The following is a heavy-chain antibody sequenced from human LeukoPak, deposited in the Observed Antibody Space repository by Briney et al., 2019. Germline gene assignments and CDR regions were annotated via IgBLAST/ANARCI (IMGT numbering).Heavy chain of an antibody. V-gene: IGHV3-66*04. Sequence: GGSLRLSCATSGFTLSSYWMHWVRQVPGKGLEWVSVIYSGGRTFYADSVKGRFTISRDNSKNTLYLQMNSLRAEDTAVYYCARQIAVTGGEDYWGQGTRVTVSS. CDR2: IYSGGRT. D-gene: IGHD6-19*01. CDR3: ARQIAVTGGEDY. CDR1: GFTLSSYW. J-gene: IGHJ4*02.